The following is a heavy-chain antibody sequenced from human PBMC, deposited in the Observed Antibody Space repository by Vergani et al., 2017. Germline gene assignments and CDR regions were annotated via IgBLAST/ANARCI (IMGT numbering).Heavy chain of an antibody. D-gene: IGHD6-13*01. CDR1: GFTFSSYE. CDR2: ISSSGSTI. V-gene: IGHV3-48*03. J-gene: IGHJ6*02. CDR3: ARLPLKSLMGAAAGTGEYYYYYYGMDV. Sequence: EVQLVESGGGLVQPGGSLRLSCAASGFTFSSYEMNWVRQAPGKGLEWVSYISSSGSTIYYADSVKGRFTISRDNAKNSLYLQMNSLRAEDTAVYYCARLPLKSLMGAAAGTGEYYYYYYGMDVWGQGTTVTVSS.